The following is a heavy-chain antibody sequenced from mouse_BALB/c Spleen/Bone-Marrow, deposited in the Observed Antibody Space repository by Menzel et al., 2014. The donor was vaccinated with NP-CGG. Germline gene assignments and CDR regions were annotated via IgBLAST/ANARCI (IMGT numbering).Heavy chain of an antibody. Sequence: EVKVVESGGGLVQPGGSLKLSCAASGFTFSSYGMSWVRQTPDKRLELVATINSNGGSTYYPDSVKGRFTISRDNAKNTLYLQMSSLKSEDTAMYYCARVWYFDYWGQGTSLTVSP. J-gene: IGHJ2*03. CDR2: INSNGGST. CDR3: ARVWYFDY. CDR1: GFTFSSYG. V-gene: IGHV5-6-3*01.